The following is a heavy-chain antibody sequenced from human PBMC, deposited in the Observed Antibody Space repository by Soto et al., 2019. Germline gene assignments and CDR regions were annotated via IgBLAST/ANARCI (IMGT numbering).Heavy chain of an antibody. CDR2: IDYSGST. CDR1: GGSISSYGSY. Sequence: SETLSLTCTVSGGSISSYGSYWTWIRQHPGKGLEWIGSIDYSGSTDSKPSLKSRLTMLRDTSKDQFSLKLSSVTAADTAMYYCAREVNAVAFDFWGQGTMVTVSS. D-gene: IGHD1-1*01. V-gene: IGHV4-31*03. CDR3: AREVNAVAFDF. J-gene: IGHJ3*01.